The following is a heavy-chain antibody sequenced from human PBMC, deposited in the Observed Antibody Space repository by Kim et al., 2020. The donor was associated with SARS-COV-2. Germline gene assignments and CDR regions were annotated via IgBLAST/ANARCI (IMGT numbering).Heavy chain of an antibody. Sequence: GGSLRLSCAASGFTFSSYSMNWVRQAPGKGLEWVSSISSSSSYIYYADSVKGRFTISRDNAKNSLYLQMNSLRAEDTAVYYCARDGQFLEWLSPWYHYYYMVVWQKETSLTVTS. V-gene: IGHV3-21*01. CDR2: ISSSSSYI. J-gene: IGHJ6*03. CDR3: ARDGQFLEWLSPWYHYYYMVV. D-gene: IGHD3-3*01. CDR1: GFTFSSYS.